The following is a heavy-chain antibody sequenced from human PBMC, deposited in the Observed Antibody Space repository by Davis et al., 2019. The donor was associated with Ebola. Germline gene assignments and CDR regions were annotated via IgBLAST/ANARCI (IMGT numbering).Heavy chain of an antibody. V-gene: IGHV4-30-4*01. J-gene: IGHJ6*02. D-gene: IGHD3-3*01. CDR1: GGSISSGDYY. CDR2: IYYSVST. CDR3: ARDRRGTIFGVANYYYVMDV. Sequence: SETLSPTCTLLGGSISSGDYYWSWIRQPPGKGLEWIGYIYYSVSTYYNPSLKSRVTISVDTSKNQFSLKLSSVTAADTAVYYCARDRRGTIFGVANYYYVMDVWGQGTTVTVSS.